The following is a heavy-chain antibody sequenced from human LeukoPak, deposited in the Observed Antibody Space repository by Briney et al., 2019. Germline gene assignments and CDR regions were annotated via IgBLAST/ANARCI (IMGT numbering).Heavy chain of an antibody. V-gene: IGHV3-15*01. D-gene: IGHD3-22*01. Sequence: GGSLRLSCAASEFTFSSYAMQWVRQAPGKGLEWVGRIKSKTDGGTTDYAAPVKGRFTISRDDSKNTLYLQMNSLKTEDTAVYYCTADITMIVVVIMTDAFDIWGQGTMVTVSS. CDR2: IKSKTDGGTT. J-gene: IGHJ3*02. CDR1: EFTFSSYA. CDR3: TADITMIVVVIMTDAFDI.